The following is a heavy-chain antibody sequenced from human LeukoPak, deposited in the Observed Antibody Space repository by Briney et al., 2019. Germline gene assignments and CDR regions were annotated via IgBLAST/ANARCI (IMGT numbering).Heavy chain of an antibody. D-gene: IGHD6-19*01. Sequence: PGGSLRLSCAASGFTFSTYAMGWVRQAPGKGLEWVSVISDSGGITYDADSVKGRFTISRDNSKNTLFLQMNSLRAEDTAVYFCAKDARRTSGWYFFDYWGQGTLVTVSS. V-gene: IGHV3-23*01. CDR2: ISDSGGIT. CDR1: GFTFSTYA. CDR3: AKDARRTSGWYFFDY. J-gene: IGHJ4*02.